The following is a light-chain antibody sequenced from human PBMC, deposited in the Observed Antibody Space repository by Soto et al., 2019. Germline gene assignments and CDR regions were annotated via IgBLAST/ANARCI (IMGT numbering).Light chain of an antibody. CDR1: SSDVGGYNF. J-gene: IGLJ3*02. V-gene: IGLV2-11*01. CDR3: FSYAGSPWV. Sequence: QSVLTQPRSVSGSPGQSVTISCTGTSSDVGGYNFVSWYQQHPGKAPKLMIYDVSNRPSGVPDRFSGSKSGNTASLTISGLQADDEADYYCFSYAGSPWVFGGGTKLTVL. CDR2: DVS.